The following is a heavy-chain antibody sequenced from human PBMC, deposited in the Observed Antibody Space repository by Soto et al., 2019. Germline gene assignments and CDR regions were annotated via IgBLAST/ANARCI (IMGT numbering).Heavy chain of an antibody. J-gene: IGHJ4*02. Sequence: SETLSLTCAFYGGSFSGYYWSLIRQPPGKGLEWIGEINHSGSTNYNPSLKSRVTISVDTSKNQFSLKLSSVTAADTAVYYCAEGPGYCSGGSCPIDYWGQGTLVTVSS. D-gene: IGHD2-15*01. CDR3: AEGPGYCSGGSCPIDY. V-gene: IGHV4-34*01. CDR2: INHSGST. CDR1: GGSFSGYY.